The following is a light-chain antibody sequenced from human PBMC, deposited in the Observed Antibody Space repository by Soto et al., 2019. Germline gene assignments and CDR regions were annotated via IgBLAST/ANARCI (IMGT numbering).Light chain of an antibody. J-gene: IGKJ1*01. Sequence: EIVLRQPPCTLYLYPGERDTVYCSASQSVSNNYLAWYQQKPGQAPRLLIYGASNRATGIPDRFSGSGSGTDFTLTISRLEPEDFAVYYCQQYGRSGTFGQGTKVDI. CDR1: QSVSNNY. V-gene: IGKV3-20*01. CDR2: GAS. CDR3: QQYGRSGT.